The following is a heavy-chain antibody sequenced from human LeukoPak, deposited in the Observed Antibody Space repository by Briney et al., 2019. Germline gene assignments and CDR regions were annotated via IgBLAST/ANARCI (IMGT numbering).Heavy chain of an antibody. CDR1: GGSISSGGYS. J-gene: IGHJ5*02. V-gene: IGHV4-30-2*01. CDR2: IYHSGST. D-gene: IGHD5-12*01. CDR3: ARGEVDIVNWFDP. Sequence: SQTLSLTCAVSGGSISSGGYSWSWIRQPPGKGLEWIGYIYHSGSTYYNPSLKSRVTTSVDRSKNQFSLKLSSVTAADTAVYYCARGEVDIVNWFDPWGQGTLVTVSS.